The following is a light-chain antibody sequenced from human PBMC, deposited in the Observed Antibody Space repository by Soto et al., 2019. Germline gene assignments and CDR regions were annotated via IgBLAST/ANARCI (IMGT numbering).Light chain of an antibody. CDR2: EVS. V-gene: IGLV2-14*01. Sequence: QSALTQPASVSGSPGQSIAISCTGTSSDIGSYNYVSWYQQHPGKAPKLMIHEVSNRPSGVSDRFSGSKSGNTASLTISGLQDDDEADYYCSSHTTYSTRVFGTGTKVTVL. CDR1: SSDIGSYNY. CDR3: SSHTTYSTRV. J-gene: IGLJ1*01.